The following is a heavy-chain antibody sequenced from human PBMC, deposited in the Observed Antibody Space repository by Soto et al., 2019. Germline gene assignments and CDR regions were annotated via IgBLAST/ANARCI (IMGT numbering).Heavy chain of an antibody. V-gene: IGHV4-31*03. CDR3: ARDLGIGGYSSSWRLYYYYGMDV. J-gene: IGHJ6*02. CDR1: GGSISSGGYY. Sequence: PSETLSLTCTVSGGSISSGGYYWSWIRQHPGKGLEWIGYIYYSGSTYYNPSLKSRVTISVDTSKNQFSLKLSSVTAADTAVYYCARDLGIGGYSSSWRLYYYYGMDVWGQGTTVTVSS. CDR2: IYYSGST. D-gene: IGHD6-13*01.